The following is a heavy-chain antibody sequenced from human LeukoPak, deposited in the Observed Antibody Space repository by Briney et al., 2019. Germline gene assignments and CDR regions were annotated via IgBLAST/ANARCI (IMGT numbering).Heavy chain of an antibody. J-gene: IGHJ4*02. CDR2: LSGSGDNT. Sequence: GGSLRLSCAASGFPFSDYSMNWVRQTPGKGLERVSALSGSGDNTYYADSVKGRFTISRDNSKNTLYLQMNSLRAEDTAVYYCAKVHGSSANSVIDYWGQGTLVTVSS. V-gene: IGHV3-23*01. CDR1: GFPFSDYS. D-gene: IGHD4/OR15-4a*01. CDR3: AKVHGSSANSVIDY.